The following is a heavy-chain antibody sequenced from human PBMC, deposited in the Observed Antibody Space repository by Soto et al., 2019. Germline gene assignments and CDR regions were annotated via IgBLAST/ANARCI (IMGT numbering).Heavy chain of an antibody. CDR3: ARDSGYSGYDYSFDY. CDR1: GFSFSNSG. V-gene: IGHV3-33*01. Sequence: QVQLVESGGGVVQPGRSLRLSCAASGFSFSNSGMHWVRQAPGKGLEWVAVTWYDGSNKYYADSVKGRFTISRDNSKNTLDLQMNSLRAEDTAVYYCARDSGYSGYDYSFDYWGQGTLVTVSS. D-gene: IGHD5-12*01. J-gene: IGHJ4*02. CDR2: TWYDGSNK.